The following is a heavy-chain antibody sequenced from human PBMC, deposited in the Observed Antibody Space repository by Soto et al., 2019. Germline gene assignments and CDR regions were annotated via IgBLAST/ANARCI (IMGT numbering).Heavy chain of an antibody. Sequence: QVQLQESGPGLVKPSQTLSLTCTVSGGSISSGGYYWSWIRQHPGKGLEWIGYIYYSGSTYSNPSIKSRVTISVDTSNNQFSRKLSSVTAADTAVYYCARSSTSANYFDYGGQGTLVTVSS. CDR3: ARSSTSANYFDY. V-gene: IGHV4-31*03. CDR2: IYYSGST. D-gene: IGHD2-2*01. CDR1: GGSISSGGYY. J-gene: IGHJ4*02.